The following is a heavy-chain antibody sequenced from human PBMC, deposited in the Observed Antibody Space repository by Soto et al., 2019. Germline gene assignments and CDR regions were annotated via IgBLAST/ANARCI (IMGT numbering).Heavy chain of an antibody. J-gene: IGHJ5*02. CDR1: NGSLSDHY. CDR2: INERGTI. Sequence: QVQLQQWGAGLLKPSETLSLTCGVLNGSLSDHYWSWIRQTPGKGLEWIGVINERGTINYNPSLRSRVTISRDTSKNQFSLKLHSVTAADTALYYCARGGNIVRGRARWFDPWGQGTLVTVSS. V-gene: IGHV4-34*02. CDR3: ARGGNIVRGRARWFDP. D-gene: IGHD3-10*01.